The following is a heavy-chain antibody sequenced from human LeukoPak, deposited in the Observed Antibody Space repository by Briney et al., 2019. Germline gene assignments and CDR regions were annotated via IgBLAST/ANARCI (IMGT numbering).Heavy chain of an antibody. CDR1: GGSISSYY. D-gene: IGHD2-2*02. J-gene: IGHJ5*02. V-gene: IGHV4-59*01. Sequence: PSETPSLTCTVSGGSISSYYWSWIRQPPGKGLEWIGYIYYSGSTNYNPSLKSRVTISVDTSKNQFSLKLSSVTAADTAVYYCAREVPSYHWFDPWGQGTLVTVSS. CDR3: AREVPSYHWFDP. CDR2: IYYSGST.